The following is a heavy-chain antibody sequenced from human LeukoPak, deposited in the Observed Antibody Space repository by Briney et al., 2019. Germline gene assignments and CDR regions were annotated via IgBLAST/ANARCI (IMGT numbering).Heavy chain of an antibody. D-gene: IGHD2-21*02. Sequence: PGGSLRLSCAASGFTFSGYTMNWVRQAPAKGLEWVSSLRSSGSDIYYADSVKGRFTISRDNAKNSLYLQMNNLRAEDTALYYCARGVTAGDYWGQGTLVTVSS. J-gene: IGHJ4*02. CDR3: ARGVTAGDY. V-gene: IGHV3-21*01. CDR2: LRSSGSDI. CDR1: GFTFSGYT.